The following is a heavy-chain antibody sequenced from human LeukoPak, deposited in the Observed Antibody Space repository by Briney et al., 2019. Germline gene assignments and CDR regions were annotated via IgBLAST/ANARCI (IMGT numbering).Heavy chain of an antibody. J-gene: IGHJ6*03. Sequence: PGGSLRLSCVVSGFTVSGSYMTWVRQAPGKGLEWVSVIYADGNTYYADSVKGRFPISRDLSKNTLYLQMNSLISDDTAIYYCTLYARRGYYYYYMDVWGTGTTVTVSS. CDR3: TLYARRGYYYYYMDV. V-gene: IGHV3-66*02. CDR2: IYADGNT. CDR1: GFTVSGSY. D-gene: IGHD5/OR15-5a*01.